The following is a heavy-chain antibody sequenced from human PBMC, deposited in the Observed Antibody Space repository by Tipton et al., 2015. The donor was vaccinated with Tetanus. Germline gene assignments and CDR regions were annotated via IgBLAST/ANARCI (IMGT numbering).Heavy chain of an antibody. D-gene: IGHD3-3*02. CDR2: VYYTGDT. J-gene: IGHJ2*01. V-gene: IGHV4-59*02. Sequence: TLSLTCTVSGDSVSGYYWSWIRQPPGKGLEWVGYVYYTGDTNYNPSLKSRVTISMDRSENQISLKMTSVTAADTAVYFCARESIRLIGEVIFRYFDVWGRGTLVTVS. CDR1: GDSVSGYY. CDR3: ARESIRLIGEVIFRYFDV.